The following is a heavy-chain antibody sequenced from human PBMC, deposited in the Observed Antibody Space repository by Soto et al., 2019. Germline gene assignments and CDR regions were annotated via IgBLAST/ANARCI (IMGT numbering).Heavy chain of an antibody. V-gene: IGHV4-59*01. CDR2: IYYSGST. CDR1: GGSISSYY. CDR3: ARDGGYDYIWGSYRNYFDY. Sequence: PSATLSLTCTVSGGSISSYYWSWIRQPPGKGLEWIGYIYYSGSTNYNPSLKSRVTISVDTSKNQFSLKLSSVTAADTAVYYCARDGGYDYIWGSYRNYFDYWGQGTLVTVSS. D-gene: IGHD3-16*02. J-gene: IGHJ4*02.